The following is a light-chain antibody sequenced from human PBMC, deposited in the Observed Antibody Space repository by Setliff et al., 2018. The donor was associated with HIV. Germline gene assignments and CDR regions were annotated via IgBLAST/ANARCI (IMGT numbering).Light chain of an antibody. Sequence: HSVLAQPASVSGSPGQSITISCIGTGRDIGGYNYVSWYQQHPGKAPKLIIYGVTKRSSGVSNRFSGSKAGTTASLTISGLQAEDEADYYCSSYTSTSAYVFGTGTKVTVL. J-gene: IGLJ1*01. CDR1: GRDIGGYNY. CDR2: GVT. V-gene: IGLV2-14*03. CDR3: SSYTSTSAYV.